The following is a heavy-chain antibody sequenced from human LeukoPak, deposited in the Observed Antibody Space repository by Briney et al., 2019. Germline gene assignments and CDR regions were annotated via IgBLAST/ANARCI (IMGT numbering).Heavy chain of an antibody. CDR3: ARDTTVAATRWFDP. V-gene: IGHV3-21*01. Sequence: GGSLRLSCAASGFTFSSYSMNWVRQAPGKGLEWVSSISSSSSYIYYADSVKGRFTISRDNAKNSLYLQMNSLRAEDTAVYYCARDTTVAATRWFDPWGQGTLVTVSS. CDR2: ISSSSSYI. J-gene: IGHJ5*02. D-gene: IGHD2-15*01. CDR1: GFTFSSYS.